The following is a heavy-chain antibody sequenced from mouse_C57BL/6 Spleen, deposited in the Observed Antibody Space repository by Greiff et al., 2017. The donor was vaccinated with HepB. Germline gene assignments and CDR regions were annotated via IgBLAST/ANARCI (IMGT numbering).Heavy chain of an antibody. CDR1: GYTFTSYW. CDR2: IHPNSGST. Sequence: QVQLQQPGAELVKPGASVKLSCKASGYTFTSYWMHWVKQRPGQGLEWIGMIHPNSGSTNYNEKFKSKATLTVDKSSSTAYMQLSSLTSEDSAVYYCARRDEITTVGDYWGQGTTLTVSS. J-gene: IGHJ2*01. V-gene: IGHV1-64*01. D-gene: IGHD1-1*01. CDR3: ARRDEITTVGDY.